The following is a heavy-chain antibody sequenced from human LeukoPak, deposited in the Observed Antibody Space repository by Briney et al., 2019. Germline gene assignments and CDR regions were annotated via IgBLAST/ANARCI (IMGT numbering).Heavy chain of an antibody. CDR3: ARASSKQLAGYLPDGFDI. CDR1: GFTFSSYS. J-gene: IGHJ3*02. D-gene: IGHD3-9*01. V-gene: IGHV3-21*01. Sequence: GGSLRLSCAASGFTFSSYSMNWVRQAPGKGLEWVSSISSGSSYIYYADSVKGRFTISRDNAKNSLYLQVNSLRAEDTAVYYCARASSKQLAGYLPDGFDIWGQGTMVTVSS. CDR2: ISSGSSYI.